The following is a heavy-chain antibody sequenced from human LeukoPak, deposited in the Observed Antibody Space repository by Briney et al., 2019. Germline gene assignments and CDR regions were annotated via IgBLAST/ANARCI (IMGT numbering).Heavy chain of an antibody. CDR3: AREIAVAGPFDY. D-gene: IGHD6-19*01. Sequence: SQTLSLTCAVFGDSFSSNRAGGSWLRQSPSRGVEGLGRTYYRSHLYNGYAESGTGLITINPYPSKNQFSLQLNSLTPHDNAVYYCAREIAVAGPFDYWGQGTLVTVSS. CDR2: TYYRSHLYN. CDR1: GDSFSSNRAG. J-gene: IGHJ4*02. V-gene: IGHV6-1*01.